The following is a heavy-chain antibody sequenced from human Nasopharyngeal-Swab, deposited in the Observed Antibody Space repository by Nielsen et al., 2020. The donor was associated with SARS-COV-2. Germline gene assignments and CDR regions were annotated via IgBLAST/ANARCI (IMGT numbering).Heavy chain of an antibody. CDR3: ARGRTSLHYGGNPELDY. CDR2: INPNSGGT. CDR1: GYTFTGYY. V-gene: IGHV1-2*04. D-gene: IGHD4-23*01. J-gene: IGHJ4*02. Sequence: ASVKVSCKASGYTFTGYYMHWVRQAPGQGLEWMGWINPNSGGTNYAQKFQGWVTTTRDTSISTAYMELSRLRSDDTAVYYCARGRTSLHYGGNPELDYWGQGTLVTVSS.